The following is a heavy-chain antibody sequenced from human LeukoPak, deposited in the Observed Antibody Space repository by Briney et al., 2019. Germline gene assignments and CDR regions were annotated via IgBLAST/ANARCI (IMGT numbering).Heavy chain of an antibody. D-gene: IGHD2-2*01. CDR1: GYSISSGYY. CDR2: IYHSGST. CDR3: ARPSSTSFYWYFDL. J-gene: IGHJ2*01. Sequence: SETLSLTCAVSGYSISSGYYWGWIRQPPGKGLEWIGSIYHSGSTYYNPSLKSRVTISVDTSKNQFSLKLSSVTAADTAVYYCARPSSTSFYWYFDLWGRGTLVTVSP. V-gene: IGHV4-38-2*01.